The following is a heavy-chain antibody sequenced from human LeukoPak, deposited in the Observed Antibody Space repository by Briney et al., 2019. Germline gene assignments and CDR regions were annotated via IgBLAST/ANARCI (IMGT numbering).Heavy chain of an antibody. CDR1: GDTFSSYA. CDR3: ARGLRITLVRGGTTNSYFGMDV. J-gene: IGHJ6*02. CDR2: IIPIIGIQ. V-gene: IGHV1-69*04. D-gene: IGHD3-10*01. Sequence: PRASVNVSCKASGDTFSSYAFSWVRQAPGQGLEWMGRIIPIIGIQNYAQKFQGRVSITADKSTNTAYMELSSLRSEDTAVYYCARGLRITLVRGGTTNSYFGMDVWGQGTTVTVSS.